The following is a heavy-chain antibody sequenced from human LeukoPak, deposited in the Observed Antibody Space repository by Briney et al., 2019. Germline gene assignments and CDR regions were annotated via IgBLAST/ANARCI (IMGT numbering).Heavy chain of an antibody. V-gene: IGHV4-59*11. J-gene: IGHJ4*02. Sequence: SETLSLTCTVSGGSISSHYWSWIRQPPGKGLEWIGYIYNSGSTNYHPSLKSRVTISVDTSKNQFSLKLSSVTAADTAVYYCAREGVLSYYFDYWGQGILVTVSS. CDR3: AREGVLSYYFDY. CDR2: IYNSGST. CDR1: GGSISSHY. D-gene: IGHD2-8*02.